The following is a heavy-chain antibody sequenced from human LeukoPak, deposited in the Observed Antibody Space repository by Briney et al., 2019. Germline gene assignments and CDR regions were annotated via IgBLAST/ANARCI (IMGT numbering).Heavy chain of an antibody. V-gene: IGHV4-59*01. Sequence: SETLSLTCAVYGGSFSGYYWSWIRQPPGKGLEWIGYIYYRGSTNYNPSLKSRVTISVDTSKNQFSLKLSSVTAADTAVYYCARDGGCGGDCSVGDFDYWGQGTLVTVSS. J-gene: IGHJ4*02. CDR2: IYYRGST. CDR1: GGSFSGYY. CDR3: ARDGGCGGDCSVGDFDY. D-gene: IGHD2-21*02.